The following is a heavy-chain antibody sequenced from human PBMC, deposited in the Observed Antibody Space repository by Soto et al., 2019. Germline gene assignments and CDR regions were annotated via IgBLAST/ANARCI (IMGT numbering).Heavy chain of an antibody. V-gene: IGHV3-30-3*01. CDR2: ISYDGSNK. CDR1: GFTFSSYA. J-gene: IGHJ4*02. Sequence: QVQLVESGGGVVQPGRSLRLSCAASGFTFSSYAMHWVRQAPGKGLEWVAVISYDGSNKYYADSVKGRFTISRDNSKNRLYLQMNSLRAEDTAVYYCARDECQDYYESCGDYCDGGGYWGQGTLVTVSS. CDR3: ARDECQDYYESCGDYCDGGGY. D-gene: IGHD3-22*01.